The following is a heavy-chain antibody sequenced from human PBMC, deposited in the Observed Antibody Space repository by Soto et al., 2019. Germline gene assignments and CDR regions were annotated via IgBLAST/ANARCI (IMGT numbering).Heavy chain of an antibody. V-gene: IGHV1-46*01. CDR2: INPSGGTT. CDR3: ARGPHIAVDHYKKYYFDY. CDR1: ADTFTSYY. D-gene: IGHD2-15*01. Sequence: GASVKVSCKAPADTFTSYYIHWVRQAPGHGLEWMGIINPSGGTTRAAQKFQDRVTMTRDTSTSTVYMELSSLRSEDTAVYYCARGPHIAVDHYKKYYFDYWGQGTLVTVSS. J-gene: IGHJ4*02.